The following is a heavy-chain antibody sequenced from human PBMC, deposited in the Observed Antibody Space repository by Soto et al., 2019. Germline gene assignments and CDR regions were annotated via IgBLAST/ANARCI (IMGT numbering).Heavy chain of an antibody. CDR1: GGSFSGYY. CDR3: AIRRRTNGYRGMYYYYYGMDV. D-gene: IGHD5-18*01. CDR2: INHSGST. J-gene: IGHJ6*02. V-gene: IGHV4-34*01. Sequence: PSETLSLTCAAYGGSFSGYYWSWIRHPPGKGLEWIGEINHSGSTNYNPSLKSRVTISVDTSKNQFSLRLSSVTAADTAVYYCAIRRRTNGYRGMYYYYYGMDVWGQGTTVTVSS.